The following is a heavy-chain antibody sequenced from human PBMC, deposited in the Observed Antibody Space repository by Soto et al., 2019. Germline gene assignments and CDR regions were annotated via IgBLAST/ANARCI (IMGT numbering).Heavy chain of an antibody. CDR3: ARELLVVYYYYGMDV. CDR2: ISSSSSTI. J-gene: IGHJ6*02. CDR1: GFTFSSYS. D-gene: IGHD3-3*02. V-gene: IGHV3-48*02. Sequence: EVQLVESGGGLVQPGGSLRLSCAASGFTFSSYSMNWVRQAPGKGLEWVSYISSSSSTIYYADSVKGRFTISRDNAKNSLYLQMNSPRDEDTAVYYCARELLVVYYYYGMDVWGQGTTVTVSS.